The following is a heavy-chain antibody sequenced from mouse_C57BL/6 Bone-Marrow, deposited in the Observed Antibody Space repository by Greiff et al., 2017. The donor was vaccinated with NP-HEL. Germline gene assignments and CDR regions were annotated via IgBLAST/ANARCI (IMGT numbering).Heavy chain of an antibody. D-gene: IGHD2-4*01. V-gene: IGHV1-5*01. J-gene: IGHJ4*01. CDR3: TIFYDYDKDYAMDY. Sequence: VQLQQSGTVLARPGASVKMSCKTSGYTFTSYWMHWVKQRPGQGLEWIGAIYPGNSDTSYNQKFKGKAKLTAVTSASTAYMELSSLTNEDSSVYDCTIFYDYDKDYAMDYWGQGTSVTVSS. CDR2: IYPGNSDT. CDR1: GYTFTSYW.